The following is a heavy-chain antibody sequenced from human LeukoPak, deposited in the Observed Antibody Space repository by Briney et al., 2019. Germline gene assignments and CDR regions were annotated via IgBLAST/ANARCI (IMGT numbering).Heavy chain of an antibody. CDR3: ARAPRCDLLNHYYYGMDV. CDR1: GYTFTSYG. V-gene: IGHV1-18*01. J-gene: IGHJ6*01. Sequence: ASVKVSCKASGYTFTSYGISWVRQAPGQGLEWMGWISAYIGNTNYAQKLQGRVTMTTDTSTSTAYMELRSLRSDDTAVYYCARAPRCDLLNHYYYGMDVWGQGPTDTVSS. CDR2: ISAYIGNT. D-gene: IGHD1-26*01.